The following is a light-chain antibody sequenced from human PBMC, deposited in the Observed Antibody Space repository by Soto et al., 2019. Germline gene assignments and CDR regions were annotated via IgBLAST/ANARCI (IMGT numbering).Light chain of an antibody. CDR2: DAP. Sequence: IQLTQSPSSLSASVGDRVTITCRASQGIGHYLAWYQQKPGKLPNLLIYDAPNLQSGVSSRFSGTGSGTEFTLIISSLQPEDVATYYCQKYDSATWAFGQGTKVDIK. J-gene: IGKJ1*01. CDR3: QKYDSATWA. V-gene: IGKV1-27*01. CDR1: QGIGHY.